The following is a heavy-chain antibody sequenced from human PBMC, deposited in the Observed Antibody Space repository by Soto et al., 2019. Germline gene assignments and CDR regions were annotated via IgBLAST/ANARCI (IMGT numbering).Heavy chain of an antibody. D-gene: IGHD6-13*01. CDR1: GFTFSTYA. CDR3: AKASSSSWGVFDY. Sequence: EVQLLESGGGLVQPGGSLRLSCAASGFTFSTYAMTWVRQAPGKGLEWVSAISGSSGNTFFADSVKGRFTISRDNSKKTLYLQMNSLRAEDTAVYYCAKASSSSWGVFDYWGQGTLITVSS. J-gene: IGHJ4*02. V-gene: IGHV3-23*01. CDR2: ISGSSGNT.